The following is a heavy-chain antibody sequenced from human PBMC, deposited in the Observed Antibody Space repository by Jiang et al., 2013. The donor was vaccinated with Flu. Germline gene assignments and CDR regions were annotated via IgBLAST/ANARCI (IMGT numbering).Heavy chain of an antibody. J-gene: IGHJ6*01. V-gene: IGHV3-23*04. CDR3: AKYGGYTFGHGYGMDV. Sequence: VQLVESGGGLVQPGGSMRLSCAASGFSFSTYAMTWVRQAPGKGLEWVSVVSGSGVSTHYAGSVKGRFTISRDNAKNTLYLQMNSLRAEDTAVYYCAKYGGYTFGHGYGMDV. CDR2: VSGSGVST. D-gene: IGHD4/OR15-4a*01. CDR1: GFSFSTYA.